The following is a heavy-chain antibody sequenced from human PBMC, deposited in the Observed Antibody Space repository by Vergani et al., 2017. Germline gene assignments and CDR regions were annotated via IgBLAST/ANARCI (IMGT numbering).Heavy chain of an antibody. CDR2: LSYDGTQK. J-gene: IGHJ1*01. Sequence: QVHLVESGGGVVQPGRSLRLSCVVSGFTSSYYGMHWVRQAPGKGLEWVALLSYDGTQKYYADSVKGRFTISRDNSKSTLYLQMHSLRTEDTAVYYCATKSGGTPGCQIGYFREWGQGTLVTVSS. V-gene: IGHV3-30*03. D-gene: IGHD2-15*01. CDR1: GFTSSYYG. CDR3: ATKSGGTPGCQIGYFRE.